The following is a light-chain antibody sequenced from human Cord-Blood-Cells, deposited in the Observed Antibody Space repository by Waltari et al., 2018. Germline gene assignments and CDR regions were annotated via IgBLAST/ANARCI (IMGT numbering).Light chain of an antibody. Sequence: AIRMTQYPSSFSASTGDRVTITCRASQGISSYLAWYQQKPGKAPKRLIYAASTLQSGVPSSFSGSGSGTDFTLTISCLQSEDFATYYCQQYYSYPITFGQGTRLEIK. CDR1: QGISSY. V-gene: IGKV1-8*01. CDR3: QQYYSYPIT. CDR2: AAS. J-gene: IGKJ5*01.